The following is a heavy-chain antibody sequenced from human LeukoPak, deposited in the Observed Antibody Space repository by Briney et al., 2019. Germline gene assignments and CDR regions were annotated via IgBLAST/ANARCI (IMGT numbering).Heavy chain of an antibody. D-gene: IGHD6-19*01. CDR2: IYTSGST. J-gene: IGHJ6*03. V-gene: IGHV4-4*07. Sequence: SETLTLTCTVSGGSISSYYWSWIRQPAGKGLELIGRIYTSGSTNYNPSLKSRVTMSVDTSKNQFSLKLSSVTAADTAVYYCARDTKWLVNYYYMDVWGKGTTVTISS. CDR3: ARDTKWLVNYYYMDV. CDR1: GGSISSYY.